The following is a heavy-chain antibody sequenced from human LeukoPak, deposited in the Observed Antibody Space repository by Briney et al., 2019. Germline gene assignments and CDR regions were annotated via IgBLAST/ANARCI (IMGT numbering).Heavy chain of an antibody. D-gene: IGHD3-9*01. J-gene: IGHJ3*02. CDR2: IYYSGST. CDR3: ARPRYDILTGYSDAFDI. CDR1: GGSISSSSYY. Sequence: SETLSLTCTVSGGSISSSSYYWGWIRQPPGKGLEWIGSIYYSGSTYYNPSLKSRVTISVDTSKNQFSLKLSSVTAADTAVYYCARPRYDILTGYSDAFDIWGQGTMVTVSS. V-gene: IGHV4-39*01.